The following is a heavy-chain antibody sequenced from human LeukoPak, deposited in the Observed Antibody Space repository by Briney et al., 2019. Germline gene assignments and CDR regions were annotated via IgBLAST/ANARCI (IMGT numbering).Heavy chain of an antibody. J-gene: IGHJ4*02. Sequence: GSLRLSCAASGFTFSSYAMSWIRQPPGKGLENIGYIYYNGSTSYNSSLKSRVAISVDTSENQFFLKLSSVTAADTAVYYCARHEGRYRAFDYWGQGTLVTVSA. CDR2: IYYNGST. V-gene: IGHV4-59*08. CDR1: GFTFSSYA. D-gene: IGHD6-19*01. CDR3: ARHEGRYRAFDY.